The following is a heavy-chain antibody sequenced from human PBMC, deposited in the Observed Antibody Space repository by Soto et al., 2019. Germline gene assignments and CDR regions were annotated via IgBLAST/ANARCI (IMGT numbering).Heavy chain of an antibody. V-gene: IGHV2-70*11. Sequence: SGPTLLNPTQTVTLTCTLSGFSLSTRGMSVSWISQPPGKALEWLARIDWDDNKYYSTSLKTRLTISKDTSKNQVVLTMTNMDPVDTATYYCGRIRNGDAPHFDYWGQGTPVTVSS. CDR1: GFSLSTRGMS. CDR3: GRIRNGDAPHFDY. D-gene: IGHD2-2*01. CDR2: IDWDDNK. J-gene: IGHJ4*02.